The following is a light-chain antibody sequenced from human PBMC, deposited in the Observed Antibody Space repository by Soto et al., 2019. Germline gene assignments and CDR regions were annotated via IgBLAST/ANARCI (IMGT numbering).Light chain of an antibody. CDR1: SSDVGAYNY. CDR3: NSYTTSTTWV. J-gene: IGLJ1*01. V-gene: IGLV2-14*01. CDR2: DVT. Sequence: QSVLTQPASVSGSPGQSITISCTGTSSDVGAYNYVSWYQQHPGKAPKIMIYDVTNRPSGVSNRFSGSKSGNTASLTISGLQAEDEADYYCNSYTTSTTWVFGTGTKLTVL.